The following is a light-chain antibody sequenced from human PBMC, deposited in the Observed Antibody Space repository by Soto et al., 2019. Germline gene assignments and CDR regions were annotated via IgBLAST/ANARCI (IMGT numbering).Light chain of an antibody. V-gene: IGLV2-8*01. J-gene: IGLJ2*01. Sequence: QSALTQPPSASGSPGQSVTISCTGTSSDVGAYDYVSRYQQHPGKAPKLMIYEVSQRPSGVPDRFSGSKSGNTASLTISGLQAEDEGDYYCSSFAGINNLLFGGGTQLTVL. CDR2: EVS. CDR1: SSDVGAYDY. CDR3: SSFAGINNLL.